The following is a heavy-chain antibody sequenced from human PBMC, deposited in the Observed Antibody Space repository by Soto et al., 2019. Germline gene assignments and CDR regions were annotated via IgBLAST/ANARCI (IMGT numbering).Heavy chain of an antibody. D-gene: IGHD3-9*01. CDR2: IYYSGST. J-gene: IGHJ4*02. CDR3: ARVTPGGYFDWLALDY. Sequence: QVQLQESGPGLVKPSQTLSLTCTVSGGSISSGDYYWSWIRQPPGKGLEWIGYIYYSGSTYYNPSLKSRVTISVDTSKNQFSLKLSSVTAADTAVYYCARVTPGGYFDWLALDYWGQGTLVTVSS. V-gene: IGHV4-30-4*01. CDR1: GGSISSGDYY.